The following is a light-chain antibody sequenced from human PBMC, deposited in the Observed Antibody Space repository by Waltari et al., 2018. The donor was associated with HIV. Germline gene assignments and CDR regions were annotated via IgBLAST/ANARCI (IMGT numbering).Light chain of an antibody. CDR3: QQYNNWPR. V-gene: IGKV3-15*01. Sequence: EIVMTQSPATLSVSPGERATLSCRASQSVCSNLAWDQQKTGQAPRLLIYGASTRATGITARFSGSGSETEFTLTSRSLQYEDFVVYYRQQYNNWPRFGEGTKVEIK. CDR2: GAS. CDR1: QSVCSN. J-gene: IGKJ1*01.